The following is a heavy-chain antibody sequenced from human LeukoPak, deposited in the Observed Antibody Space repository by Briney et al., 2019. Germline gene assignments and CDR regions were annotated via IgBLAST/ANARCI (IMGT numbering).Heavy chain of an antibody. CDR1: GFTFSSYG. D-gene: IGHD3-9*01. J-gene: IGHJ4*02. CDR2: ISYDGSNK. V-gene: IGHV3-30*18. CDR3: AKDVADILTGPFDY. Sequence: GGSLRLSCAASGFTFSSYGMHWIRQAPGKGLESVAVISYDGSNKYYADSVKGRFTISRDNSKSTLYLQMNSLRAEDTAVYYCAKDVADILTGPFDYWGQGTLVTVSS.